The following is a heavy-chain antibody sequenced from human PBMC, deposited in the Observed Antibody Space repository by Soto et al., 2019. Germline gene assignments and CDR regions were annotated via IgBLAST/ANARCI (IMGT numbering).Heavy chain of an antibody. CDR1: GGTFSSYT. J-gene: IGHJ4*02. CDR2: SIPILGIA. CDR3: AREAVAGYYFDY. Sequence: QVQLVQSGAEVKKPGSSVKVSCKASGGTFSSYTISWVRQAPGQGLEWMGRSIPILGIANYAQKFQGRVTITADKSTSTAYMELSSLRSEDTAVYYCAREAVAGYYFDYWGQGTLVTVSS. V-gene: IGHV1-69*08. D-gene: IGHD6-19*01.